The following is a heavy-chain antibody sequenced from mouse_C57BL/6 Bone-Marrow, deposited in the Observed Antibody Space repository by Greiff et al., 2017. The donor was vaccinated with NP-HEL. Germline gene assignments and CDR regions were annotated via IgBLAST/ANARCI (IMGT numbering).Heavy chain of an antibody. V-gene: IGHV1-66*01. CDR2: IYPGSGNT. Sequence: VQLQQSGPELVKPGASVKISCKASGYSFTSYYIHWVKQRPGQGLEWIGWIYPGSGNTKYNEKFKGKATLTADTSSSTAYMQLSSLTSEDSAVYYCARFAYDYHWYFDVWGTGTTVTVSS. J-gene: IGHJ1*03. CDR3: ARFAYDYHWYFDV. CDR1: GYSFTSYY. D-gene: IGHD2-4*01.